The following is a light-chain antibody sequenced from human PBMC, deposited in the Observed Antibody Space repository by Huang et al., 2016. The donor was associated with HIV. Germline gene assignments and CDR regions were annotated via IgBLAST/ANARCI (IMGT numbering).Light chain of an antibody. Sequence: EIVLTQSPGPLSLSPGERPTLSCRASQSVSSSYLAWYQQKPGQAPRLLFYGASSSATGIPDFTLTISRLEPEDFAVHYCQQYDSSPWTFGQGTKVEIK. J-gene: IGKJ1*01. V-gene: IGKV3-20*01. CDR1: QSVSSSY. CDR3: QQYDSSPWT. CDR2: GAS.